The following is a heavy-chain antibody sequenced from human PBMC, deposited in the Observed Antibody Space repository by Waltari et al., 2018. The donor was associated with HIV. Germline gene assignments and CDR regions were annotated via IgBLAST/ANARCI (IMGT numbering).Heavy chain of an antibody. D-gene: IGHD2-15*01. CDR2: INPSGNST. CDR3: ARAPCSGGSCRLFDY. Sequence: QVQLVQSGAEVKKPGASVKVSCKASGYTFISYYMHWVRQAPGQGLEWMGIINPSGNSTSYVQKLQGRLTRTRDTSTSTVYMELSSLRSEDTAVYYCARAPCSGGSCRLFDYWGQGTLVTVSS. CDR1: GYTFISYY. V-gene: IGHV1-46*01. J-gene: IGHJ4*02.